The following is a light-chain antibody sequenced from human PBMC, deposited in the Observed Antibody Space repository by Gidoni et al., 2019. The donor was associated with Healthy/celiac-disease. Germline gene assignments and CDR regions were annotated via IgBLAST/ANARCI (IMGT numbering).Light chain of an antibody. CDR2: EVS. V-gene: IGLV2-14*01. Sequence: QSALTQPASVSGSPGQSITISCTGTSSDVGGSNYVSWYQQHPGKAPKVMIYEVSNRPSGVSNRFSGSKSGNTASLTISGLQAEDEADYYCSSYTSSRDVFGTGTKVTVL. J-gene: IGLJ1*01. CDR3: SSYTSSRDV. CDR1: SSDVGGSNY.